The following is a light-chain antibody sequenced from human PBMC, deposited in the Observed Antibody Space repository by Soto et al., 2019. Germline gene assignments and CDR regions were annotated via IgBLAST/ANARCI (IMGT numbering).Light chain of an antibody. CDR3: SSYVGNNNLV. CDR2: AVS. CDR1: STDVGAYNF. V-gene: IGLV2-8*01. Sequence: QSALTQPPSASGSPGQSVTISCTGTSTDVGAYNFVSWYQQHPGKAPKLMIYAVSKRPSGVPDRFSGSKSGNTASLTVSGLKADDEADYYCSSYVGNNNLVFGGGTKLTV. J-gene: IGLJ2*01.